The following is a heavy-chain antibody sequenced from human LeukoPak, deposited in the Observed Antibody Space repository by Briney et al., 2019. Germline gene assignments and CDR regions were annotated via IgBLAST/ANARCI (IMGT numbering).Heavy chain of an antibody. CDR3: AKDPPKGRSGWYPRYFDY. D-gene: IGHD6-19*01. CDR1: GFTFSSYA. J-gene: IGHJ4*02. Sequence: GGSLRLSCAASGFTFSSYAMSWVRQAPGKGLEWVSTINGNGGNTYYADSVKGRFTISRDNSKNTLYLQVNSLRAEDTAVYYCAKDPPKGRSGWYPRYFDYWGQGTLVTVSS. CDR2: INGNGGNT. V-gene: IGHV3-23*01.